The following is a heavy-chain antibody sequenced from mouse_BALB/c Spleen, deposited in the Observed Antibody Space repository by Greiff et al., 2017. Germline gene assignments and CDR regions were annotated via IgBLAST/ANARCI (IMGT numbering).Heavy chain of an antibody. CDR3: ASSTDAMDY. J-gene: IGHJ4*01. Sequence: EVKVVESGGGLVQPGGSRKLSCAASGFTFSSFGMHWVRQAPEKGLEWVAYISSGSSTIYYADTVKGRFTISRDNPKNTLFLQMTSLRSEDTAMYYCASSTDAMDYWGQGTSVTVSS. D-gene: IGHD2-1*01. CDR1: GFTFSSFG. CDR2: ISSGSSTI. V-gene: IGHV5-17*02.